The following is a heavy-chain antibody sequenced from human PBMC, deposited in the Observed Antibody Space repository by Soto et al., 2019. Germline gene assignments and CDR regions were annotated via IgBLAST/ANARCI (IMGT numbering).Heavy chain of an antibody. CDR3: ARATLDYDSSGYETYYYYGMDV. CDR2: IIPIFGTA. Sequence: VQLVQSGAEVKKPGSSVKVSCKASGGTFSSYAISWVRQAPGQGLEWMGGIIPIFGTANYAQKFQGRVTITADKSTSTAYMELSSLRSEDTAVYYCARATLDYDSSGYETYYYYGMDVWGQGTTVTVSS. D-gene: IGHD3-22*01. V-gene: IGHV1-69*06. J-gene: IGHJ6*02. CDR1: GGTFSSYA.